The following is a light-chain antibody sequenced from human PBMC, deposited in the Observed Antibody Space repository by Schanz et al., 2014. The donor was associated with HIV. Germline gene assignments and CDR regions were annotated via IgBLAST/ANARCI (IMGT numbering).Light chain of an antibody. CDR3: CSFAGTIWV. CDR2: DVT. J-gene: IGLJ3*02. CDR1: SSDVGGYNF. Sequence: QSALTQPPSASGSPGQSVTISCTGTSSDVGGYNFVSWYQHHPGKAPKLMIYDVTKRPSGVPDRFSGSKSGNTASLTISGLQAEDEADYYCCSFAGTIWVFGGGTKLTVL. V-gene: IGLV2-8*01.